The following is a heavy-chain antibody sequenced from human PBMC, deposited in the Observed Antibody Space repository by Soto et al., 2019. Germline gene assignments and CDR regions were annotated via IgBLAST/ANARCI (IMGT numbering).Heavy chain of an antibody. Sequence: LGESLKISCKGSGYNFTNYWIGWVRQMPGKGLEWMGVIYLGDSDTRYSPSFQGQVTISADKSISTAYLQWSSLKASDTAIYYCARQTGDRDYYYGVDVWGQGTTVTVAS. V-gene: IGHV5-51*01. CDR2: IYLGDSDT. CDR3: ARQTGDRDYYYGVDV. CDR1: GYNFTNYW. J-gene: IGHJ6*02. D-gene: IGHD7-27*01.